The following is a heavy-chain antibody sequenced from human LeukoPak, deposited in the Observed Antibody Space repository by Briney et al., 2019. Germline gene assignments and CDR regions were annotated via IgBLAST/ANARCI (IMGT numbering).Heavy chain of an antibody. V-gene: IGHV1-69*10. Sequence: GASVKVSCKASGYTFTGYYMHWVRQAPGQGLEWMGGIIPIFGITNQAQKFQGRITITADKSTSTAYMELSSLRSEDTAVYYCARAVAAPDYWGQGTLVTVSS. CDR2: IIPIFGIT. J-gene: IGHJ4*02. D-gene: IGHD6-19*01. CDR3: ARAVAAPDY. CDR1: GYTFTGYY.